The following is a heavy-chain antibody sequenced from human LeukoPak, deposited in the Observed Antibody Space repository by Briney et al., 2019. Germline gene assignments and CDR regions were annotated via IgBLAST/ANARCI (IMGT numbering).Heavy chain of an antibody. J-gene: IGHJ6*04. V-gene: IGHV1-3*01. CDR1: GYTFTIYA. CDR2: INAGNGDT. D-gene: IGHD3-10*01. CDR3: ARGVYYCSGSYYNVGYYGMDV. Sequence: ASVKVSCKASGYTFTIYAMRWVRQAPGQRLGWMGWINAGNGDTKYSQKFQGRVTITRDTSASTAYMELSSLRSEDAAVYYCARGVYYCSGSYYNVGYYGMDVWGKGTTVTVSS.